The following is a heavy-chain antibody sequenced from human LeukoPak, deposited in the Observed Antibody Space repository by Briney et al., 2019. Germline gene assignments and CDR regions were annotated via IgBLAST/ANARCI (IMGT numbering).Heavy chain of an antibody. CDR3: ARDLYGDYAPGVY. CDR2: IIPIFGTA. D-gene: IGHD4-17*01. Sequence: SVKVSCKASGGTFSSYAISWERQASGQGLEWMGGIIPIFGTANYAQKFQGRVTITADKSTSTAYMELSSLRSEDTAVYYCARDLYGDYAPGVYWGQGTLVTVSS. V-gene: IGHV1-69*06. J-gene: IGHJ4*02. CDR1: GGTFSSYA.